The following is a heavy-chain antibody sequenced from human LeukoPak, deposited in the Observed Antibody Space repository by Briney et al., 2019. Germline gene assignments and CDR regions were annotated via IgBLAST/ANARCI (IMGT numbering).Heavy chain of an antibody. J-gene: IGHJ4*02. CDR1: GFTFSSYW. CDR2: INSDGSST. V-gene: IGHV3-74*01. Sequence: GGSLRLSCAASGFTFSSYWMHWVRQAPGKGLVWVSRINSDGSSTSYADSVKGRFTISRDNAKNTLYLQMDSLRAEDTAMYYCARGTGSYYSPGYWGQGTLVTVSS. D-gene: IGHD1-26*01. CDR3: ARGTGSYYSPGY.